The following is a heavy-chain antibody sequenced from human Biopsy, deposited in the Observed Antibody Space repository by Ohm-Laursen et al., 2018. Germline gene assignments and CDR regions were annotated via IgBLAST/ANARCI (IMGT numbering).Heavy chain of an antibody. CDR3: ARRGSGGRSFDY. V-gene: IGHV4-59*08. J-gene: IGHJ4*02. CDR2: ISNSGNT. D-gene: IGHD2-15*01. CDR1: GDSINSSY. Sequence: SDTLSLTCTVSGDSINSSYWSWIRQAPGKGLEWIGFISNSGNTNYNPSLKGRVTISADTSKNQFSLKLGSVTVADTAVFYCARRGSGGRSFDYWGQGSLVTVSS.